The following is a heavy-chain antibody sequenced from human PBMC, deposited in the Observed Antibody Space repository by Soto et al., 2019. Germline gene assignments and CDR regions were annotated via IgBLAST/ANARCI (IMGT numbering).Heavy chain of an antibody. CDR3: ARDPFPVEYSSSSEGYFDL. CDR2: IWYDGSNK. J-gene: IGHJ2*01. V-gene: IGHV3-33*01. CDR1: GFTFSSYG. Sequence: QVQLVESGGGVVQPGRSLRLSCAASGFTFSSYGMHWVRQAPGKGLEWVAVIWYDGSNKYYADSVKGRFTISRDNPKNTLYLQMNSLRAEDTAVYYCARDPFPVEYSSSSEGYFDLWGRGTLVTVSS. D-gene: IGHD6-6*01.